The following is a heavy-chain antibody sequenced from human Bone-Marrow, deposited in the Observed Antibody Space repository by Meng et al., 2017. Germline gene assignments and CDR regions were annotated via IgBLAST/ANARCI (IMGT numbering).Heavy chain of an antibody. Sequence: QVQLVQSGAEVKKPGASVRVSCKASGYTFTTYLIYWVRQAPGQRLEWMGWINAGNGNTMYSQNFQGRVIITRDTSATTAYMELSGLRPEDTAVYYCANVAGYWGQGTLVTVSS. V-gene: IGHV1-3*01. J-gene: IGHJ4*02. D-gene: IGHD1-14*01. CDR3: ANVAGY. CDR1: GYTFTTYL. CDR2: INAGNGNT.